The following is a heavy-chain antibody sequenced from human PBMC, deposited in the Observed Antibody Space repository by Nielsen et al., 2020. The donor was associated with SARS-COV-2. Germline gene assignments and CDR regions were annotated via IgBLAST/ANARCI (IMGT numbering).Heavy chain of an antibody. V-gene: IGHV3-33*01. D-gene: IGHD3-16*01. CDR1: GFTFSSYG. Sequence: GGSLRLSCAASGFTFSSYGMHWVRQAPGKGLEWVAVIWYDGSNKYYADSVKGRFTISRDNSKNTLYLQMNSLRAEDTAVYYCARDLALGGAAANDYWGQGTLVTVSS. CDR3: ARDLALGGAAANDY. CDR2: IWYDGSNK. J-gene: IGHJ4*02.